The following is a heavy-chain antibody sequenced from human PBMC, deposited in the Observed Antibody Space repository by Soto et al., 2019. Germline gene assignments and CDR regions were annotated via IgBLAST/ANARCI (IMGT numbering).Heavy chain of an antibody. CDR3: ARPASSGWYPFDY. CDR1: GGSISRSSFY. J-gene: IGHJ4*02. D-gene: IGHD6-19*01. V-gene: IGHV4-39*01. CDR2: VFYSGST. Sequence: QLQLQESGPGLVKPSETLSLTCTVSGGSISRSSFYWGWIRPSPGKGLEWIGSVFYSGSTYYNPSLKSRVTISVDTSKNQFSLNLSSVTAADTAVYYCARPASSGWYPFDYWGQGTLVTVSS.